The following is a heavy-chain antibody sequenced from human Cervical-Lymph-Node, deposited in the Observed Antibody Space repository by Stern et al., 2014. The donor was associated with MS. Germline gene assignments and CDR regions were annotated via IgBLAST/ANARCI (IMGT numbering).Heavy chain of an antibody. CDR3: ARWAYSSGWYNWFDP. CDR2: IYYSGST. V-gene: IGHV4-39*01. J-gene: IGHJ5*02. D-gene: IGHD3-22*01. Sequence: QVQLQESGPGLVKPSETLSLTCTVSGGSISSSSYYWGWIRQPPGKGLEWLGSIYYSGSTYYTPSLKSRVTISVDPSKNQFSLRLGSVTAADTAVYYCARWAYSSGWYNWFDPWGQGTLVTVSS. CDR1: GGSISSSSYY.